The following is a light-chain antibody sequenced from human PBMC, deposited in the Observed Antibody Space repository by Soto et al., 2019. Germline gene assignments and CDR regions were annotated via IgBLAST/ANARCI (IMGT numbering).Light chain of an antibody. Sequence: EIVMTQSPTILSVSPGERATLSCRASQSVSSNLAWYQQKPGQAPRLLIYGVYTRAPGIPARFSGSGSGTDFTLTISSLEPEDFAVYYCQQRSNWPRTFGQGTKVEIK. V-gene: IGKV3-11*01. CDR2: GVY. J-gene: IGKJ1*01. CDR1: QSVSSN. CDR3: QQRSNWPRT.